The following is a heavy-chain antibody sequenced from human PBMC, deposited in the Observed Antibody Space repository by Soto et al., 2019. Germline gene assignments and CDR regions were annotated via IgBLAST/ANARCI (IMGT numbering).Heavy chain of an antibody. Sequence: PEKGLEWIGYIYHSGSTNYNPSLKSRVTMSIDASRNHFSLQLRSVTAADTAVYYCARLPPIIAYINYFDPWGQGTPVTVSS. CDR3: ARLPPIIAYINYFDP. V-gene: IGHV4-59*08. J-gene: IGHJ5*02. D-gene: IGHD4-4*01. CDR2: IYHSGST.